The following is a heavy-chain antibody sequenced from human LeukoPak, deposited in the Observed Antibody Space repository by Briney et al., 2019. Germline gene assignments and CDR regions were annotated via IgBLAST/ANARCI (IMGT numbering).Heavy chain of an antibody. Sequence: SQTLSLTCAISGDSVSSNSAAWNWIRQSPSRGLEWLGRTYYRSKWYNDYAVSVKSRITINPDTSKNQFSLQLNSVTPEDTAVYYCARGIWFGELWPGYYYYMDVWGKGTTVTVSS. CDR3: ARGIWFGELWPGYYYYMDV. V-gene: IGHV6-1*01. D-gene: IGHD3-10*01. CDR2: TYYRSKWYN. J-gene: IGHJ6*03. CDR1: GDSVSSNSAA.